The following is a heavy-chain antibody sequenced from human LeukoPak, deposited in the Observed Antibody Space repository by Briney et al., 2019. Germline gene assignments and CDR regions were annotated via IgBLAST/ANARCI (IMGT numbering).Heavy chain of an antibody. J-gene: IGHJ6*02. V-gene: IGHV4-4*07. CDR2: IYIIGST. CDR3: ARVGVVLVGNYYGMAV. D-gene: IGHD3-22*01. Sequence: SETLPLTCTVSGGSINSYYWCWIRPPAWKGLEWIGRIYIIGSTNYNPSLKSGVTISVHTSKNQSSLKMSSVTAADTAVYYRARVGVVLVGNYYGMAVWGEGTRVSVPS. CDR1: GGSINSYY.